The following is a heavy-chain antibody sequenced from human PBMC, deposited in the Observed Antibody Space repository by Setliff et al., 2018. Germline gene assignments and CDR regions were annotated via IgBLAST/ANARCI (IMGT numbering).Heavy chain of an antibody. J-gene: IGHJ4*02. CDR1: GFTFTSYS. Sequence: LRLSCAASGFTFTSYSMNWVRQAPGMRLEWVSYIHKSGATIYYADSVKGRFTISRDSATNSLYLQMNSLRAEDTAVYYCVRDPHALDYWGQGTLVTVSS. CDR3: VRDPHALDY. V-gene: IGHV3-48*01. CDR2: IHKSGATI.